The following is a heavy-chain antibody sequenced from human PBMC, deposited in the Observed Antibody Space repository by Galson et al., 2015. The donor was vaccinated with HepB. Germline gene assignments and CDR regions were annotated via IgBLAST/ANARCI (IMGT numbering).Heavy chain of an antibody. Sequence: SVKVSCKASGGTFSSYAISWVRQAPGQGLEWMGGIIPIFGTANYAQKFQGRVTITADKSTSTAYMELSSLRSEDTAAYYCARGRDFLGRYYFDYWGQGTLVTVSS. CDR1: GGTFSSYA. D-gene: IGHD3-3*01. J-gene: IGHJ4*02. V-gene: IGHV1-69*06. CDR3: ARGRDFLGRYYFDY. CDR2: IIPIFGTA.